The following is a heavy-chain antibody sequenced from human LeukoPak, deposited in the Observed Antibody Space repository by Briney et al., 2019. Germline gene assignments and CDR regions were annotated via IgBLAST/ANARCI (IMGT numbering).Heavy chain of an antibody. Sequence: PSETLSLTCTVSGGSISSYYWSWIRQPPGKGLEWIGYIYYSGSTNYNPSLKSRVTISVDTSKNQFSLKLSSVTAADTAVYYCAREQTVGGSYYDPDYYGMDVWGQGTTVTVSS. CDR3: AREQTVGGSYYDPDYYGMDV. D-gene: IGHD1-26*01. CDR2: IYYSGST. CDR1: GGSISSYY. J-gene: IGHJ6*02. V-gene: IGHV4-59*01.